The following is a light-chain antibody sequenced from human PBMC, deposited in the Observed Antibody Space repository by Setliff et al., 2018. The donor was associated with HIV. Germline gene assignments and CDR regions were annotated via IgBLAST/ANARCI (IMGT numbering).Light chain of an antibody. CDR3: SSYTNTPLYV. Sequence: QSALIQPPSVSGSPGQSVTISCTGTSSDVGSYDYVSWYQQHPGTVPKPMIYNVNTQPSGVPDRLSGSKSGNTASMTISGLQAEDEADYYCSSYTNTPLYVFGTGTKVTVL. J-gene: IGLJ1*01. V-gene: IGLV2-18*02. CDR1: SSDVGSYDY. CDR2: NVN.